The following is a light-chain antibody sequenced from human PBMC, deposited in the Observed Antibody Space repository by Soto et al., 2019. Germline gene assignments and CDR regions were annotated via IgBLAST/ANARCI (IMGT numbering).Light chain of an antibody. CDR1: QSVSSY. V-gene: IGKV3-11*01. CDR3: QQRNSWPPLT. Sequence: EVVLTQSPATLSLSPGERATLSCRASQSVSSYLAWYQQKPGQAPRLLIYDASNRATGIPARFSGSGSGTDFTLTISSLEPEDFAVYFWQQRNSWPPLTFGGGTKVEIK. CDR2: DAS. J-gene: IGKJ4*01.